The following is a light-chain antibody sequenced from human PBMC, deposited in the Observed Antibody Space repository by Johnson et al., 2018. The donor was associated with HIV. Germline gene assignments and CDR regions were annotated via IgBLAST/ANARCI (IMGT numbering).Light chain of an antibody. J-gene: IGLJ1*01. Sequence: QSVLAQPPSASGTPGQRVTISCSGSSSNIGSNTVNWYQQLPGTAPKLLIYRNNQRPSGVPDRFSGSKSGTSASLAISGLQAEDEAIYYCLAWDTSLSAGRVFGTGTKVTVL. V-gene: IGLV1-44*01. CDR2: RNN. CDR1: SSNIGSNT. CDR3: LAWDTSLSAGRV.